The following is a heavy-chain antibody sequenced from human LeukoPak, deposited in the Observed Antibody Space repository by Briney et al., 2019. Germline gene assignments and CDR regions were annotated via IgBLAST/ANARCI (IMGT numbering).Heavy chain of an antibody. CDR3: ARDFWAATGAFEI. V-gene: IGHV4-61*01. Sequence: SETLSLTCTVSGDSFNSATFYWAWLRQSPGTGLELIGYTYNRGNTYYNPSLNSRVIISVNTSKNQFSLKLRSVTAADSAVYYCARDFWAATGAFEIWGQGASVTVSS. CDR1: GDSFNSATFY. CDR2: TYNRGNT. J-gene: IGHJ3*02. D-gene: IGHD3/OR15-3a*01.